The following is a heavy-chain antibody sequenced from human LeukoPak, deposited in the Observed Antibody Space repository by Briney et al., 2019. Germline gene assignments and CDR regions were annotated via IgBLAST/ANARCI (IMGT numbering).Heavy chain of an antibody. J-gene: IGHJ4*02. D-gene: IGHD3-3*01. Sequence: SETLSLTCAVYGGSFSGYYWSWIRQPPGRGLEWIGEINHSGSTNYNPSLESRVTISVDTSKNQFSLKLSSVTAADTAVYYCARLRFLEWLPHPFDYWGQGTLVTVSS. CDR2: INHSGST. V-gene: IGHV4-34*01. CDR1: GGSFSGYY. CDR3: ARLRFLEWLPHPFDY.